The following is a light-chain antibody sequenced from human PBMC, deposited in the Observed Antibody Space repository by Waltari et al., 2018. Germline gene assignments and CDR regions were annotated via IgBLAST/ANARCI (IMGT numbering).Light chain of an antibody. CDR1: QSISRY. J-gene: IGKJ2*01. V-gene: IGKV1-39*01. Sequence: DIQMTQAPSSPTASVGDRDTITCRTCQSISRYLKWCQQKQGKAPKLLIDAASRLQSGVPSGLGGSGSGTDFTLTISSLQPEYFATNYYQRSYSTPRTFGQRTRLEIK. CDR3: QRSYSTPRT. CDR2: AAS.